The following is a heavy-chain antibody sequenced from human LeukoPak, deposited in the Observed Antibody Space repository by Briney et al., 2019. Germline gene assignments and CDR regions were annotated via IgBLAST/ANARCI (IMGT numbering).Heavy chain of an antibody. CDR3: AKGGYYASSGSYAFDI. V-gene: IGHV3-30*18. D-gene: IGHD3-22*01. Sequence: GGSLRLSCAASGFTFSHYAMHWVRQAPGKGLDWVAVISYDGTNKYNVGSVKGRFTIARDNSKNSLYLQMNSLRAEDTAVYYCAKGGYYASSGSYAFDIWGQGTVVTVSS. J-gene: IGHJ3*02. CDR2: ISYDGTNK. CDR1: GFTFSHYA.